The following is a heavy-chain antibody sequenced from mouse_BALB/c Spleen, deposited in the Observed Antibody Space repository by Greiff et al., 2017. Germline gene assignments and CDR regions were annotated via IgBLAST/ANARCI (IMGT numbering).Heavy chain of an antibody. V-gene: IGHV14-3*02. CDR1: GFNIKDTY. CDR3: ASYGYDGYFDY. D-gene: IGHD2-2*01. CDR2: IDPANGNT. J-gene: IGHJ2*01. Sequence: EVKLVESGAELVKPGASVKLSCTASGFNIKDTYMHWVKQRPEQGLEWIGRIDPANGNTKYDPKFQGKATITADTSSNTAYLQLSSLTSEETAVYYCASYGYDGYFDYWGQGTTLTVSS.